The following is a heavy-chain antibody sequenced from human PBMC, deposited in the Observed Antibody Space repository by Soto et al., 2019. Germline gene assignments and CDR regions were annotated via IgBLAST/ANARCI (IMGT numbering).Heavy chain of an antibody. CDR2: ISYDGSNK. J-gene: IGHJ5*02. V-gene: IGHV3-30*18. D-gene: IGHD5-12*01. CDR1: GFTFSSYG. CDR3: AKDRGEWLRLDWFDP. Sequence: GGSLRLSCAASGFTFSSYGMHWVRQAPGKGLEWVAVISYDGSNKYYADSVKGRFTISRDNSKNTLYLQMNSLRAEDTAVYYCAKDRGEWLRLDWFDPWGQGTLVTVSS.